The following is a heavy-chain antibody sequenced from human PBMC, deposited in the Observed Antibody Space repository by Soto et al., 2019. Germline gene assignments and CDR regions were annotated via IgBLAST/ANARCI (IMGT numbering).Heavy chain of an antibody. J-gene: IGHJ4*02. CDR3: ASWRSYRGSYCFDY. Sequence: GASVKVSCKASGGTFNTYTINWLRQAPGRGLEWVGQVVPMYDSVNYAETFQGRVTITVDKSTNTAYMELTSLRSQDTALYFCASWRSYRGSYCFDYWGQXXXVTXXX. CDR2: VVPMYDSV. D-gene: IGHD3-10*01. V-gene: IGHV1-69*06. CDR1: GGTFNTYT.